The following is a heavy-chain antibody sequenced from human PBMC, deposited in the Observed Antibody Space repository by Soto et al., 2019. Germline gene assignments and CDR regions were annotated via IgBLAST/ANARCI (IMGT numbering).Heavy chain of an antibody. D-gene: IGHD5-18*01. J-gene: IGHJ5*02. CDR1: GYTFTSYG. Sequence: EASVKVSCKASGYTFTSYGISWVRQAPGQGLEWMGWISAYNGNTNYAQKLQGRVTMTTDTSTSTAYMELRSLRSDDTAAYYCARDSTAMVIYGWFDPWGQGTLVTVSS. CDR2: ISAYNGNT. CDR3: ARDSTAMVIYGWFDP. V-gene: IGHV1-18*01.